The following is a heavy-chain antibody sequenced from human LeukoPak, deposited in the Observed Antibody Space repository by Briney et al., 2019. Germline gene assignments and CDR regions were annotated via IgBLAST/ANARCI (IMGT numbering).Heavy chain of an antibody. CDR3: ARGYYDSSGSDYYYYMDV. D-gene: IGHD3-22*01. V-gene: IGHV1-69*05. CDR2: IIPIFGTA. Sequence: SVPVSCKASGGTFSSYAISWVRQAPGQGLEGMGGIIPIFGTANYAQKFQGRVTITTDESTSTAYMELSSLRSEDTAVYYCARGYYDSSGSDYYYYMDVWGKGTTVTVSS. J-gene: IGHJ6*03. CDR1: GGTFSSYA.